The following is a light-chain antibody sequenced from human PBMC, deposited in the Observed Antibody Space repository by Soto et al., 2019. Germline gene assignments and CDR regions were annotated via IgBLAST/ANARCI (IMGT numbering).Light chain of an antibody. CDR3: SSSAGLYHSLV. V-gene: IGLV2-8*01. CDR1: SRDIGGYNS. CDR2: EVN. J-gene: IGLJ3*02. Sequence: QSALTQPPSASGSPGQSVTISCTGTSRDIGGYNSVSWYQQHPGKAPRLMIYEVNKRPSGVPDRFSGSKSGYTGSLTVSGLQTEDEAFYYCSSSAGLYHSLVFGGGTKLTV.